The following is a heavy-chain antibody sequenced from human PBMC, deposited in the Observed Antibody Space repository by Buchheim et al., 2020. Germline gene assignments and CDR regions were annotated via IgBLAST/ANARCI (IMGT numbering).Heavy chain of an antibody. CDR2: INHSGST. Sequence: QVQLQQWGAGLLKPSETLSLTCAVYGGSFSGYYWSWIRQPPGQGLEWIGEINHSGSTNYNPSLKSRVTISVDTSKNQFSLKLSSVTAADTAVYYCARVAYYYDSSGYRDAFDIWGQGT. J-gene: IGHJ3*02. CDR1: GGSFSGYY. V-gene: IGHV4-34*01. D-gene: IGHD3-22*01. CDR3: ARVAYYYDSSGYRDAFDI.